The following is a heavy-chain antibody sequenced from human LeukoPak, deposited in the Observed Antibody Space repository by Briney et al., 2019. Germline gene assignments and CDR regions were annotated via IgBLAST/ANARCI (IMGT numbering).Heavy chain of an antibody. CDR3: ARSIAVAGTGFYYYYGMDV. CDR2: IIPIFGTA. D-gene: IGHD6-19*01. Sequence: ASVKVSCKASGGTFSSYAISWVRQAPGQGLEWMGGIIPIFGTANYAQKFQGRVTITADESTSTAYMELSSLRSEDTAVYYCARSIAVAGTGFYYYYGMDVWGQGTTVTVSS. CDR1: GGTFSSYA. V-gene: IGHV1-69*13. J-gene: IGHJ6*02.